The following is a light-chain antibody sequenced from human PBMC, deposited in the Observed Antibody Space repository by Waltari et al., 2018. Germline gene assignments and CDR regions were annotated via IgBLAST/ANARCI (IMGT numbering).Light chain of an antibody. CDR2: VKSDGRH. CDR1: SGHSSNV. CDR3: QTGGHGTWV. J-gene: IGLJ3*02. Sequence: QLVLTQSPSASASLGASIKLTCTLSSGHSSNVIAWLQQQPEKGPRYLMKVKSDGRHTRGNEIPDRFSGPSSGAERYLTISSLQSEDEADYYCQTGGHGTWVFGGGTKLTVL. V-gene: IGLV4-69*01.